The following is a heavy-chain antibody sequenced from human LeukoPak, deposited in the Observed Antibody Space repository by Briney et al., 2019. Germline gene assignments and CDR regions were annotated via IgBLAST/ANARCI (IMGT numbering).Heavy chain of an antibody. D-gene: IGHD6-19*01. Sequence: PSETLSLTCTVSGGSISSSSYYWGWIRQPPGKGLKWIGSIYYSGSTYYNPSLKSRVTISVDTSKNQFSLKLSSVTAADTAVYYCAFQGRYSSGWPKDYWGQGTLVTVSS. CDR2: IYYSGST. CDR1: GGSISSSSYY. CDR3: AFQGRYSSGWPKDY. J-gene: IGHJ4*02. V-gene: IGHV4-39*01.